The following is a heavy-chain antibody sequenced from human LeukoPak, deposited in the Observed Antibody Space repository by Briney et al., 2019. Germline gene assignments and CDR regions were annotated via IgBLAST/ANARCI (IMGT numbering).Heavy chain of an antibody. J-gene: IGHJ4*02. V-gene: IGHV3-48*01. CDR1: GFTFSTYS. CDR3: ARGSTCSGGSCYLDYFDY. Sequence: GGSLRLSRAASGFTFSTYSMNWVRQAPGKGLEWVSYISSSGSAIYYADSVKGRFTISRDNAKNSLYLQMNSLRAEDSAVYYCARGSTCSGGSCYLDYFDYWGQGTLVTVSS. CDR2: ISSSGSAI. D-gene: IGHD2-15*01.